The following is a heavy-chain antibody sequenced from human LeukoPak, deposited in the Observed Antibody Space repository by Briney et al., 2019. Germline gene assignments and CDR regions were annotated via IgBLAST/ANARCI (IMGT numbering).Heavy chain of an antibody. D-gene: IGHD1-14*01. J-gene: IGHJ3*02. CDR3: IGDYGAVGTTNAFDI. CDR1: GFTFSIYW. Sequence: GGSLRLSCAASGFTFSIYWMHWVRQAPGEGLVWVSRINGDGSSTSYADFVKGRFTISRDNAKNTLYLQMNSLRVEDTAVYYCIGDYGAVGTTNAFDIWGQGTMVTVSS. CDR2: INGDGSST. V-gene: IGHV3-74*01.